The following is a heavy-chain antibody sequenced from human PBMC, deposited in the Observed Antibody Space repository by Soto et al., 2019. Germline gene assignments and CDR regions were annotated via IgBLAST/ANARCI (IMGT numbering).Heavy chain of an antibody. J-gene: IGHJ6*02. CDR1: GYTFTSYY. CDR3: AREGDMTTVSTYYYYGMDV. CDR2: INPSGGRT. D-gene: IGHD4-17*01. Sequence: GASVKVSCKASGYTFTSYYMHWVRQAPGQGLEWMGIINPSGGRTSYAQKFQGRVTMTRDPSTSTAYMELSSLRSEDTAVYYCAREGDMTTVSTYYYYGMDVWGQGTTVTVSS. V-gene: IGHV1-46*01.